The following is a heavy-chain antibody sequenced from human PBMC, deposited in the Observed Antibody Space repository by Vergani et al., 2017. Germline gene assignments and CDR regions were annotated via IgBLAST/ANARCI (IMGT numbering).Heavy chain of an antibody. CDR1: GGSFSGYY. CDR2: INHSGST. Sequence: QLQLQESGPGLVKPSETLSLTCAVYGGSFSGYYWSWIRQPPGKGLEWIGEINHSGSTNYNPSLKSRVTISVDTAKNQFSLKLSSVTAADTAVYYCARGSGGSGSYYYYYYMDVWGKGTTVTVSS. J-gene: IGHJ6*03. V-gene: IGHV4-34*01. CDR3: ARGSGGSGSYYYYYYMDV. D-gene: IGHD3-3*01.